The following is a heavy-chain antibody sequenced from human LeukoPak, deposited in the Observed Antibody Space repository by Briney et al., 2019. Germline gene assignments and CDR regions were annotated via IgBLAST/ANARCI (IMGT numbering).Heavy chain of an antibody. Sequence: ASVKVSCKASGYTFTSYDINWVRQATGQGLEWMGWMNPNSGNTGYAQKFQGRVTITGNTSISTAYMELSSLRSEDTAVYYCARGSDLRAYSNYVGFDYWGQGTLVTVSS. V-gene: IGHV1-8*03. J-gene: IGHJ4*02. CDR2: MNPNSGNT. CDR1: GYTFTSYD. CDR3: ARGSDLRAYSNYVGFDY. D-gene: IGHD4-11*01.